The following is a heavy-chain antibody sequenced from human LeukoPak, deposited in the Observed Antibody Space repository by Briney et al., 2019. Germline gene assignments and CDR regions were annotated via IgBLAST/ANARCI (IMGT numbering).Heavy chain of an antibody. J-gene: IGHJ5*02. CDR2: INPNTGGT. CDR1: GYAFTDYD. V-gene: IGHV1-2*02. D-gene: IGHD5-24*01. CDR3: SRDTTMARWFDP. Sequence: ASVKVSCKASGYAFTDYDLHWMRQAPGQGLEWMGWINPNTGGTNYAPRFQDRVIMTRDTSITTAYMELTSLRSDDTAVYYCSRDTTMARWFDPWGQGTLVTVSS.